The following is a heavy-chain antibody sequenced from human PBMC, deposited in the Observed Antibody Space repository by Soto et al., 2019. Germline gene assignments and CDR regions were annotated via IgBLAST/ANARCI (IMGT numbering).Heavy chain of an antibody. CDR2: IKGDGSRI. D-gene: IGHD4-17*01. CDR1: GFTFSNYW. J-gene: IGHJ6*01. V-gene: IGHV3-74*01. CDR3: ARGLPGYYGKDV. Sequence: EVQLVESGGGFVQPGGSLRRSCAASGFTFSNYWIHWVRQAPGKGLVWVSRIKGDGSRIDYADSVKGRFIISRDNAKNTVYVEMNSLGDEDAAVYYCARGLPGYYGKDVWGQGTTVTVSS.